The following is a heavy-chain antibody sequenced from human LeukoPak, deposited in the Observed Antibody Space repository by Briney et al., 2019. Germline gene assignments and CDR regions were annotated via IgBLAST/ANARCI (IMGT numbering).Heavy chain of an antibody. J-gene: IGHJ5*02. V-gene: IGHV4-59*01. CDR3: ARDPGYDFWSGQKGWFDP. CDR1: GGSISSYY. CDR2: VYYSGST. D-gene: IGHD3-3*01. Sequence: KASETLSLTCTVSGGSISSYYWSWIRQPPGKGLEWIAYVYYSGSTNYNPSLKSRVTISVDTSKNQFSLKLSSVTAADTAMYYCARDPGYDFWSGQKGWFDPWGQGTLVTVSS.